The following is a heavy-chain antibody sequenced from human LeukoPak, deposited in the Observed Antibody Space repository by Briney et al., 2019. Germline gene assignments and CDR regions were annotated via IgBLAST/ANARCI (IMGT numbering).Heavy chain of an antibody. V-gene: IGHV4-34*01. J-gene: IGHJ4*02. D-gene: IGHD3-22*01. Sequence: SETLSLTCTVSGGSISSYYWSWIRQPPGKGLEWIGEINHSGSTNYNPSLKSRVTISVDTSKNQFSLKLSSGTAADTAVYYCARGYYDSSGYQGVLFDYWGQGTLVTVSS. CDR1: GGSISSYY. CDR2: INHSGST. CDR3: ARGYYDSSGYQGVLFDY.